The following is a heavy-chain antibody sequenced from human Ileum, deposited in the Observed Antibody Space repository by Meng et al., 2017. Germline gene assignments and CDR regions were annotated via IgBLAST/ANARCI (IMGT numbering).Heavy chain of an antibody. J-gene: IGHJ5*02. CDR2: ISQSGTT. V-gene: IGHV4-4*02. CDR1: GGSISNGKW. Sequence: QVQRQESGPGRVKPAGTLTRTCAVSGGSISNGKWWSWVRQPPGKGLEWIGEISQSGTTNYYPSLNSRVSISLDKANNHLSLTLTSVTAADTAVYYCATYGSGFTPPLDPWGQGILVTVSS. CDR3: ATYGSGFTPPLDP. D-gene: IGHD3-10*01.